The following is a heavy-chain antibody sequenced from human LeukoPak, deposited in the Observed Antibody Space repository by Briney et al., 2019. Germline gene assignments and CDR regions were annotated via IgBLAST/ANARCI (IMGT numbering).Heavy chain of an antibody. Sequence: PGGSLRLSCTASGFTFGDYAMSWVRQAPGKGLEWVGFIRSKAYGGTTEYAASVKGRFTISRDDSKSIAYLQMNSLKTEDTAVYXXXXEXGDCSSTSXXXXELXXXDXWGQGTLVTVSS. CDR1: GFTFGDYA. CDR2: IRSKAYGGTT. CDR3: XXEXGDCSSTSXXXXELXXXDX. D-gene: IGHD2-2*01. J-gene: IGHJ4*02. V-gene: IGHV3-49*04.